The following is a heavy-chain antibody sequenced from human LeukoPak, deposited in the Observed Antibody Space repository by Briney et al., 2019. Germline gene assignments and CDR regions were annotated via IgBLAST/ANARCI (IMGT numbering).Heavy chain of an antibody. CDR1: RGTFSSYP. CDR2: IIPIFCPA. D-gene: IGHD1-7*01. Sequence: GASVTVSCQPSRGTFSSYPISWVRPAPAHGLASMAAIIPIFCPAHYAQKFQGRVTITADDSTSTAYIALSTLRSADTAVYYCASSWNYRVSPSYYYMDVWGKGTTVTVSS. J-gene: IGHJ6*03. V-gene: IGHV1-69*13. CDR3: ASSWNYRVSPSYYYMDV.